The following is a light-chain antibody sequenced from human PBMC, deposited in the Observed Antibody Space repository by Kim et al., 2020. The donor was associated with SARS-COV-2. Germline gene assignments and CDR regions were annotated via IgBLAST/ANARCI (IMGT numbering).Light chain of an antibody. J-gene: IGKJ1*01. CDR2: KAS. CDR1: QSISSW. V-gene: IGKV1-5*03. Sequence: ASVGDRVTITCRASQSISSWLAWYQQKPGKAPKLLIYKASSLESGVPSRFSGSGSGTEFTLSISSLQPDDFATYYCQQYNSYSGTFGQGTKVDIK. CDR3: QQYNSYSGT.